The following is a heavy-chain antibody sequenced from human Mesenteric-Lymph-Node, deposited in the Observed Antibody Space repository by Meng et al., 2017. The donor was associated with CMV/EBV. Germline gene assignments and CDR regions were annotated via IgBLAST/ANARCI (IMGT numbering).Heavy chain of an antibody. Sequence: SVKVSCKASGYTFTSYDINWVRQATGQGLEWMGWMNPNSGNTGYAQKFQGRVTMTRNTSISTAYMELSSLRSEDTAVYYCARGSWSGYSRKYYFDYWGQGTLVTVSS. CDR1: GYTFTSYD. D-gene: IGHD3-3*01. CDR3: ARGSWSGYSRKYYFDY. CDR2: MNPNSGNT. V-gene: IGHV1-8*01. J-gene: IGHJ4*02.